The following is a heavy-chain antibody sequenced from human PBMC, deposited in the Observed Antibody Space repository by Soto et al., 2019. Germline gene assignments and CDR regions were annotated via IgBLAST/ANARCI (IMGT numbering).Heavy chain of an antibody. Sequence: GGSLRLSCASSGCTFSGSAMHLVRQASGKGLEWVGRIRSKANSYATAYAASVKGRFTISRDDSKNTAYLQMNSLKTEDTAVYYCTRPAKQWLVSPYLAYGMDVWGQGTTVTVSS. CDR3: TRPAKQWLVSPYLAYGMDV. D-gene: IGHD6-19*01. CDR2: IRSKANSYAT. J-gene: IGHJ6*02. CDR1: GCTFSGSA. V-gene: IGHV3-73*01.